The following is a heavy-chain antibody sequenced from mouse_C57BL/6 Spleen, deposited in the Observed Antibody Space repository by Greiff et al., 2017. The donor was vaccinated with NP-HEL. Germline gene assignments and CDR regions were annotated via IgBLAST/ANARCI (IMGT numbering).Heavy chain of an antibody. Sequence: QVQLQQPGAELVKPGASVKMSCKASGYTFTSYWITWVKQRPGQGLEWIGDIYPGSGSTNYNEKFKSKATLTVDTSSSTAYMQLSSLTSEDSAVYYCARCDYYYGSNYAMDYWGQGTSVTVSS. V-gene: IGHV1-55*01. CDR2: IYPGSGST. CDR3: ARCDYYYGSNYAMDY. D-gene: IGHD1-1*01. CDR1: GYTFTSYW. J-gene: IGHJ4*01.